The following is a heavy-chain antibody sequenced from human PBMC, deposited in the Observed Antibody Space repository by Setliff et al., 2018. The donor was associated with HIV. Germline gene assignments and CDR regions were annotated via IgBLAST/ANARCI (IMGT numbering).Heavy chain of an antibody. D-gene: IGHD5-18*01. CDR1: GYTFSTYP. Sequence: GASVKVSCKTTGYTFSTYPMHWVRQAPGQGLEWMGWINTGNDNTRYSQKFQGRVTITRDTSASTAYMELSSLTSEDTAVYYCAKGGDRAMINFDHWGQGTLVTVS. V-gene: IGHV1-3*04. J-gene: IGHJ4*02. CDR2: INTGNDNT. CDR3: AKGGDRAMINFDH.